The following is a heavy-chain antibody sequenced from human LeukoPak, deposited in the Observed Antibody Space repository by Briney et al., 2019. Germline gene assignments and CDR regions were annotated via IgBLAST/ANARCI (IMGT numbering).Heavy chain of an antibody. CDR2: IYYSGST. Sequence: PSETLSLTCTVSGGSISSYYWSWIRQPPGKGLEWIGYIYYSGSTNYNPSLKSRVTISVDTPKNQFSLKLSSVTAADTAVYYCAREPNYCSGGSCYFYYGMDVWGQGTTVTVSS. D-gene: IGHD2-15*01. J-gene: IGHJ6*02. V-gene: IGHV4-59*01. CDR3: AREPNYCSGGSCYFYYGMDV. CDR1: GGSISSYY.